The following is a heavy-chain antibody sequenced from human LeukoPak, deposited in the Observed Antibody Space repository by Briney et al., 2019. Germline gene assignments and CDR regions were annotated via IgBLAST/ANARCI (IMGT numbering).Heavy chain of an antibody. CDR2: IYHSGST. CDR1: GGSFSGYY. D-gene: IGHD1-26*01. V-gene: IGHV4-34*01. Sequence: SETLSLTCAVYGGSFSGYYWSWIRQPPGKGLEWIGEIYHSGSTNYNPSLESRVTISVDTSKNQFSLKLSSVTAADTAVYYCARPRYSGSRSHAFDIWGQGTMVTVSS. J-gene: IGHJ3*02. CDR3: ARPRYSGSRSHAFDI.